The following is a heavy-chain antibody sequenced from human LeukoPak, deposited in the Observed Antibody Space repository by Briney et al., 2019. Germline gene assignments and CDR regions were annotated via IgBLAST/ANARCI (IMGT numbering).Heavy chain of an antibody. CDR2: ISSSSSYI. CDR1: GFTFSSYS. CDR3: AREYSSGWTSRDAFDI. V-gene: IGHV3-21*01. Sequence: GGALRLSCAASGFTFSSYSMNWVRQAPGKGLEWVSSISSSSSYIYYADSVKGRFTISRDIAKNSLYLQMNSLRAEDTAVYYCAREYSSGWTSRDAFDIWGQGTMVTVSS. D-gene: IGHD6-19*01. J-gene: IGHJ3*02.